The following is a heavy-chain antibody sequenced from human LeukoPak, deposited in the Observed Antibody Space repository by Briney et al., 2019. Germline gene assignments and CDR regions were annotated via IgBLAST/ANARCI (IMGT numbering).Heavy chain of an antibody. CDR2: ISSSGSTI. CDR3: ARDRTYYYGSGSYPRGYYYYGMDV. V-gene: IGHV3-48*03. CDR1: GFTFSSYE. Sequence: PGGSLRLSCAASGFTFSSYEMNWVRQAPGKGLDWVSYISSSGSTIYYADSVKGRFTISRDNAKNSLYLQMNSLRAEDTAVYYCARDRTYYYGSGSYPRGYYYYGMDVWGQGTTVTVSS. D-gene: IGHD3-10*01. J-gene: IGHJ6*02.